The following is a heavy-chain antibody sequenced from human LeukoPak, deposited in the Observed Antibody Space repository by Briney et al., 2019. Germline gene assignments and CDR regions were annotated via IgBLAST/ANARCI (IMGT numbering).Heavy chain of an antibody. J-gene: IGHJ6*02. Sequence: PGGSLRLSCAASGFTFSSYWMHWVRQAPGKGLVWVSRINSDGSSTSYADSVKGRFTISRDNAKNTLYLQMNSLRAEDTAVYYCARDLGMTTVTTYVRIGYGMDVWGQGTTVTVSS. CDR2: INSDGSST. CDR1: GFTFSSYW. CDR3: ARDLGMTTVTTYVRIGYGMDV. D-gene: IGHD4-11*01. V-gene: IGHV3-74*01.